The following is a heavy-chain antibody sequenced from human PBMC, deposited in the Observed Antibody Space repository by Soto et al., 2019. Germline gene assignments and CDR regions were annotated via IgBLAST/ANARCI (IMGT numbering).Heavy chain of an antibody. Sequence: PGGSLRLSCAASGFTFSSYAMTWVRQAPGRGLEWVSAISGSGDGDGTYYADSVKGRFTISRDNSKNTLYLQMNSLRAEDTALYYCAYNLRGYRGYRGFDHWGQGTLVTV. CDR3: AYNLRGYRGYRGFDH. V-gene: IGHV3-23*01. CDR1: GFTFSSYA. CDR2: ISGSGDGDGT. J-gene: IGHJ4*02. D-gene: IGHD5-12*01.